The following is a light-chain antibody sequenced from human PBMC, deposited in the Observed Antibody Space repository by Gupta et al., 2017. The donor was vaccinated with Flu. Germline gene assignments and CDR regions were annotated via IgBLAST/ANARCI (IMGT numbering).Light chain of an antibody. Sequence: IVLTQSPATLSLSPGDSAILSCRASQSVNIYLAWYQQKPGQPPRLLMFDASKRAAGIPDRFSGSGAGREFTLTISTREQEDYAVYYCQQRSGWPMYTFGQGTKLE. CDR3: QQRSGWPMYT. V-gene: IGKV3-11*02. CDR1: QSVNIY. CDR2: DAS. J-gene: IGKJ2*01.